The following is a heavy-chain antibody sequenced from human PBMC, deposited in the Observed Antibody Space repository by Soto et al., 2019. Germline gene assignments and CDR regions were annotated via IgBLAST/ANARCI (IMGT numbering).Heavy chain of an antibody. J-gene: IGHJ6*03. D-gene: IGHD2-2*01. CDR2: IKSKSDGGTA. CDR3: TNLQERGYCSGATCYEPFYYYYYYMDV. CDR1: GFTFTNAW. Sequence: EVQLVESGGGLVKPGGSLRLSCEGSGFTFTNAWMSWVRQAPGKGLEWLGRIKSKSDGGTADYAAPVKDRFAFSRDDSKNTLYLQMNSLRTEDTAVYYCTNLQERGYCSGATCYEPFYYYYYYMDVWGKGTTVTVSS. V-gene: IGHV3-15*01.